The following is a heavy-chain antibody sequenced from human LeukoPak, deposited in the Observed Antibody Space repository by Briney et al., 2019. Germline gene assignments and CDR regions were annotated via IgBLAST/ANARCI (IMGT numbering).Heavy chain of an antibody. V-gene: IGHV3-53*04. CDR2: IYSGGST. J-gene: IGHJ6*02. CDR3: ARGPPLSPKDGMDV. CDR1: GFTVSSNY. Sequence: PGGSLRLSCAASGFTVSSNYMSWVRQAPGKGLEWVSVIYSGGSTYYADSVKGRFTISRHNSKNTLYLQMNSLRAEDTAVYCCARGPPLSPKDGMDVWGQGTTVTVSS.